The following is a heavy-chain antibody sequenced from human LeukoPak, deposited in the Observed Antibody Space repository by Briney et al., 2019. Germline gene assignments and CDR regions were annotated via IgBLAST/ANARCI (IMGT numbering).Heavy chain of an antibody. CDR3: AKDRGYSYGFLFDP. Sequence: ASVKVSCKASGYTFTSYDINWVRQATGQGLEWMGWMNPNSGNTGYAQKFQGRVTMTRNTSISTAYMELSSLRAEDTAVYYCAKDRGYSYGFLFDPWGQGTLVTVSS. CDR2: MNPNSGNT. CDR1: GYTFTSYD. J-gene: IGHJ5*02. V-gene: IGHV1-8*01. D-gene: IGHD5-18*01.